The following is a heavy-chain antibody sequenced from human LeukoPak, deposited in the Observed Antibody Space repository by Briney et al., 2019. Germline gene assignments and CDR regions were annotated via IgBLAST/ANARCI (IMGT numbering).Heavy chain of an antibody. Sequence: ASVKVSCKASGYTFTGYYMHWVRQAPGQGLEWMGWINPNSGGTNYAQKFQGRVTMTRDTSISTAYMELRRLRSDDTAVYYCAGEGTMVRGVRGDAFDIWGQGTMVTVSS. V-gene: IGHV1-2*02. J-gene: IGHJ3*02. CDR2: INPNSGGT. CDR1: GYTFTGYY. CDR3: AGEGTMVRGVRGDAFDI. D-gene: IGHD3-10*01.